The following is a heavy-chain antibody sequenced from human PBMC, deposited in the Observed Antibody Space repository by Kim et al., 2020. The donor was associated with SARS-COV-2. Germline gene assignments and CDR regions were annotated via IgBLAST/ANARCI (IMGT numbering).Heavy chain of an antibody. D-gene: IGHD6-13*01. Sequence: SETLSLTCTVSGGSISSSSYYWGWIRQPPGKGLEWIGSIYYSGSTYYNPSLKSRVTISVDTSKNQFSLKLSSVTAADTAAYYCARHWDVLLPAAGANFDYWGQGTLVTVSS. CDR3: ARHWDVLLPAAGANFDY. CDR2: IYYSGST. V-gene: IGHV4-39*01. CDR1: GGSISSSSYY. J-gene: IGHJ4*02.